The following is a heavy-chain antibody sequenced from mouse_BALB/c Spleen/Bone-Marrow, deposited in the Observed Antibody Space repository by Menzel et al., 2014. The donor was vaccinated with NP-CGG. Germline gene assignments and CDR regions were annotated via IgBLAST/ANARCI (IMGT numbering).Heavy chain of an antibody. CDR2: ISNSGST. Sequence: EVKLVESGPSLVKPSQTLSLTCSVTGDSITSGYWNWIRKVPGNKLEYMGYISNSGSTYYNPSLKSRVSITRDTSKNQYYLQLNSVTTEDTATYYCAGWGFAYWGQGTLVTVSA. V-gene: IGHV3-8*02. CDR1: GDSITSGY. CDR3: AGWGFAY. J-gene: IGHJ3*01. D-gene: IGHD3-3*01.